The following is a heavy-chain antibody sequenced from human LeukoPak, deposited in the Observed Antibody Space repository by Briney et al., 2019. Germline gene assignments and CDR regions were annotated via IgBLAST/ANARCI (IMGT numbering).Heavy chain of an antibody. CDR1: GGSISSGGYY. CDR3: ARAYYDSSGYYYLPSFDY. D-gene: IGHD3-22*01. J-gene: IGHJ4*02. V-gene: IGHV4-61*08. CDR2: IYYSGST. Sequence: SQTLSLTCTVSGGSISSGGYYWSWIRQPPGKGLEWIGYIYYSGSTNYNPSLKSRVTISVDTSKNQFSLRLSSVTAADTAVYYCARAYYDSSGYYYLPSFDYWGQGTLVTVSS.